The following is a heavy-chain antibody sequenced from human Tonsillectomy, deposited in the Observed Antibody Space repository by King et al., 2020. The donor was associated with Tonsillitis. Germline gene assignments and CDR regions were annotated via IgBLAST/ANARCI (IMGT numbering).Heavy chain of an antibody. V-gene: IGHV3-21*01. CDR3: AGGGGGASKDAFDI. J-gene: IGHJ3*02. Sequence: VQLVESGGGLVKPGGSLRLSCAASGLSFSTHSINWVRQAPGKGLEWVSCIISSRSFIYYADSVRGRFTISRDNAKKSLYLQRNSRRPEDTAVYYCAGGGGGASKDAFDIWGQGTIVTVSS. D-gene: IGHD3-16*01. CDR1: GLSFSTHS. CDR2: IISSRSFI.